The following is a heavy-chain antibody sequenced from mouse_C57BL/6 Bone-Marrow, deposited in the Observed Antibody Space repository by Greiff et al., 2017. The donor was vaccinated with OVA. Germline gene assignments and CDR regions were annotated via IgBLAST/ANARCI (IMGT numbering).Heavy chain of an antibody. V-gene: IGHV1-55*01. CDR2: IYPGSGST. CDR3: ARWGYYGYPHYFDY. CDR1: GYTFTSYW. D-gene: IGHD2-2*01. J-gene: IGHJ2*01. Sequence: QVQLQQPGAELVKPGASVKMSCKASGYTFTSYWITWVKQRPGQGLEWIGDIYPGSGSTNYNEKFKSKATLTVDTSSSTAYMQLSSLTSEASAVYYCARWGYYGYPHYFDYWGQGTTLTVSS.